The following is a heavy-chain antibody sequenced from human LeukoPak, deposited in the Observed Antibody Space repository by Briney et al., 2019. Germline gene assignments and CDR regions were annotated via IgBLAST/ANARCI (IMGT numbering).Heavy chain of an antibody. CDR3: ARNQYYYYMDV. V-gene: IGHV4-59*01. CDR1: GDSISSYY. CDR2: IYYSGNT. J-gene: IGHJ6*03. Sequence: SETLSLTCTVSGDSISSYYWSWIRQPPGKGLEWIGYIYYSGNTNYNPSLRSRVTISLDTSKNQFFLKLSSVTAADTAVYYCARNQYYYYMDVWGKGTTVTVSS. D-gene: IGHD1-14*01.